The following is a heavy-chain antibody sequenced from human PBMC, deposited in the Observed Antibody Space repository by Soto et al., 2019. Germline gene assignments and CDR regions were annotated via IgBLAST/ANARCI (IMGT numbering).Heavy chain of an antibody. D-gene: IGHD4-17*01. CDR1: GYTFTSYD. Sequence: ASVKVSCKASGYTFTSYDINWVRQATGQGLEYLGWMNPNSGNTAYVQKFQGRVTMTWDTSITTAYMELSSLRSEDTAVYFCARGIKYGAYSRWFDPWGQGTQVTVSS. J-gene: IGHJ5*02. CDR2: MNPNSGNT. CDR3: ARGIKYGAYSRWFDP. V-gene: IGHV1-8*01.